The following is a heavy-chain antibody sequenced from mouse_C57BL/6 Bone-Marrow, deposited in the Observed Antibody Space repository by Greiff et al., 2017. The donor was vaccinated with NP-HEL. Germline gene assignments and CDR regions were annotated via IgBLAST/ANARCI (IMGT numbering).Heavy chain of an antibody. CDR3: AGDDYDDY. CDR1: GYTFTDYY. J-gene: IGHJ2*01. CDR2: IDPGNGGT. V-gene: IGHV1-77*01. Sequence: QVQLQQSGAELVRPGASVKLSCKASGYTFTDYYMHWVKQRPGQGLEWIGWIDPGNGGTNYNAKFKGKATLTADKSSSTAYMQLSSLTSEDSAVYCCAGDDYDDYWGQGTTLTVSS. D-gene: IGHD2-4*01.